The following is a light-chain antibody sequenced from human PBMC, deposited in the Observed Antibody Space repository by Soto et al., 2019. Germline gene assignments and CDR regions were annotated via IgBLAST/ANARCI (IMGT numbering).Light chain of an antibody. V-gene: IGKV1-39*01. CDR3: QQSHNTPYT. CDR2: AAT. CDR1: QSINNY. J-gene: IGKJ2*01. Sequence: DIQMTQSPSSLSASVGDRVTITCRASQSINNYLNWYQQREGKAPKLLIYAATSLQSGVPPRFSGSGSGTDFNLTISGLQPEDFPTYYCQQSHNTPYTFGLGTKLEVK.